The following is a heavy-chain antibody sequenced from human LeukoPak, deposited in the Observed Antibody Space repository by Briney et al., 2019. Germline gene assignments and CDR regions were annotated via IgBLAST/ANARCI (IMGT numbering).Heavy chain of an antibody. CDR1: GGSIRSGDHY. V-gene: IGHV4-30-4*01. CDR2: IYFSGST. Sequence: PSQTLSLTCSVSGGSIRSGDHYWRWIRQPPGKGLEWIGYIYFSGSTYYNPSLKSRVTISVDTSTSQFSLKLSSVTAADTAIYYCARYCSGTGCHGPFDSWVPGTLVTVSS. J-gene: IGHJ4*02. D-gene: IGHD2-2*01. CDR3: ARYCSGTGCHGPFDS.